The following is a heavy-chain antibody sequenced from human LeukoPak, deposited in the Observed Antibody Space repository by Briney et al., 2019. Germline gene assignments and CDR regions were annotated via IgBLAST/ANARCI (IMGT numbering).Heavy chain of an antibody. J-gene: IGHJ4*02. V-gene: IGHV3-30*02. D-gene: IGHD2-2*01. CDR1: GFTFSSYG. Sequence: PGGSLRLSCAASGFTFSSYGMHWVRQAPGKGLEWVAFIRYDGSNKYYADSVKGRFTISRDNSKNTLYLQMNSLRAEDTAVYYCAKGGIVVVPAAIPFDYWGQGTLVTVSS. CDR2: IRYDGSNK. CDR3: AKGGIVVVPAAIPFDY.